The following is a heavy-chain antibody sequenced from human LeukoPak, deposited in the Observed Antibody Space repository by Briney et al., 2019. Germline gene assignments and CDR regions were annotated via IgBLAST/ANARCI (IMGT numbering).Heavy chain of an antibody. Sequence: GASVKVSCKASGYTFTGYYIHWVRQAPGQGLEWMGWINPYSGGTNYAQKFQGRVTMTRDTSISTAFMELSSLRSDDPAVYYCATLYSGSFDYWGQGTLVTVSS. CDR3: ATLYSGSFDY. D-gene: IGHD1-26*01. V-gene: IGHV1-2*02. CDR1: GYTFTGYY. CDR2: INPYSGGT. J-gene: IGHJ4*02.